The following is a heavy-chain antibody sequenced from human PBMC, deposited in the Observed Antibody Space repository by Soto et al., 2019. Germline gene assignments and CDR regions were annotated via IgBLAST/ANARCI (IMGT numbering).Heavy chain of an antibody. CDR2: ISSSSSYI. V-gene: IGHV3-21*01. Sequence: GGSLRLSCAASGFTFSSYSMNWVRQAPGEGLEWVSSISSSSSYIYYADSVKGRFTISRDNAKNSLYLQMNSLRAEDTAVYYCARSASLGELSLWYWGQGXLVTVSS. CDR1: GFTFSSYS. D-gene: IGHD3-16*02. J-gene: IGHJ4*02. CDR3: ARSASLGELSLWY.